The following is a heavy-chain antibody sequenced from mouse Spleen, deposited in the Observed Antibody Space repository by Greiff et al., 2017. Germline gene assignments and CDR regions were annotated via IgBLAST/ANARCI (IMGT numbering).Heavy chain of an antibody. CDR2: IWSDGST. V-gene: IGHV2-6-1*01. CDR3: ARQGDYDYALFAY. Sequence: QVQLKQSGPGLVAPSQSLSITCTVSGFSLTSYGVHWVRQPPGKGLEWLVVIWSDGSTTYNSALKSRLSISKDNSKSQVFLKMNSLQTDDTAMYYCARQGDYDYALFAYWGQGTLVTVSA. J-gene: IGHJ3*01. D-gene: IGHD2-4*01. CDR1: GFSLTSYG.